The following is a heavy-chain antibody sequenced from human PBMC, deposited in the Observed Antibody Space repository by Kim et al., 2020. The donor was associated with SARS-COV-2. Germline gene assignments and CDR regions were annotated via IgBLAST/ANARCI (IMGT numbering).Heavy chain of an antibody. CDR3: ARFASDIVVVPAAKPFDY. D-gene: IGHD2-2*01. J-gene: IGHJ4*02. Sequence: KGRFTISRDNAKNSLYLQMNSLRAEDTAVYYCARFASDIVVVPAAKPFDYWGQGTLVTVSS. V-gene: IGHV3-11*06.